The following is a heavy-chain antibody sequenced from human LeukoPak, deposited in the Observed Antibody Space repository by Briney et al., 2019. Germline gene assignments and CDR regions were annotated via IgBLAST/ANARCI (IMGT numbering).Heavy chain of an antibody. D-gene: IGHD2-15*01. CDR3: ARDSDVHCSGGSCTIFDY. J-gene: IGHJ4*02. CDR1: GFTVSINS. V-gene: IGHV3-66*01. CDR2: IYSGGNT. Sequence: PGGSLSLSCTVSGFTVSINSMSWVRQAPGKGLEWVSFIYSGGNTHYSDSVKGRFTISRDNAKKSLYLQMNSLRAEDTAIYYCARDSDVHCSGGSCTIFDYWGQGTLVTVSS.